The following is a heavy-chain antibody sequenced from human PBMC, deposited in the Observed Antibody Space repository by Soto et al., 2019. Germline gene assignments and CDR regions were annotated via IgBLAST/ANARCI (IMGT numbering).Heavy chain of an antibody. V-gene: IGHV4-34*01. CDR2: INHSGST. CDR1: GGSFSGYY. Sequence: SETLSLTCAVYGGSFSGYYWSWIRQPPGKGLEWIGEINHSGSTNYNPSLKSRVTISVDTSKNQFSLKLSSVTAADTAVYYCARVQQLVFPPSGLSGFDPWGQGTLVTVSS. D-gene: IGHD6-13*01. J-gene: IGHJ5*02. CDR3: ARVQQLVFPPSGLSGFDP.